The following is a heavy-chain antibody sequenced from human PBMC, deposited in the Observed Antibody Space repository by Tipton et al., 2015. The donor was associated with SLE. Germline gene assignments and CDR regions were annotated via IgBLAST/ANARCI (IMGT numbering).Heavy chain of an antibody. V-gene: IGHV3-30*18. J-gene: IGHJ4*02. CDR2: ISHDGSNE. D-gene: IGHD6-13*01. CDR3: AKGTPSSWCLPTCFDS. CDR1: GFTFSNYA. Sequence: SLRLSCAGSGFTFSNYAMHWVRQAPGKGLEWVAVISHDGSNEHYADSVRGRFSISRDNSKNTVFVQMTSLRAEDTAVYYCAKGTPSSWCLPTCFDSWGQGTLVPVPS.